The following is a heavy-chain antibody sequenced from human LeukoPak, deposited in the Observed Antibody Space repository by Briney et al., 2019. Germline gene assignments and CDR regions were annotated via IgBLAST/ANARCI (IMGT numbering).Heavy chain of an antibody. CDR1: GFTFSSYS. CDR2: ISSSSSYI. Sequence: GGSLRLSCAASGFTFSSYSMNWVRQAPGKGLEWVSSISSSSSYIYYADSVKGRLTISRDNAKNSLYLQMNSLRAEDTAVYYCARDRRRGFDYWGQGTLVTVSS. J-gene: IGHJ4*02. CDR3: ARDRRRGFDY. V-gene: IGHV3-21*01. D-gene: IGHD1-1*01.